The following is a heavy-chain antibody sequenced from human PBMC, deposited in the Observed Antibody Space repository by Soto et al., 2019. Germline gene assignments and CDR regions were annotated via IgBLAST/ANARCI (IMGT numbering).Heavy chain of an antibody. J-gene: IGHJ6*03. CDR3: ARGVRNVVVVAATPPLTYYYMDV. CDR2: INHSGST. CDR1: GGSFSGYY. V-gene: IGHV4-34*01. D-gene: IGHD2-15*01. Sequence: SETLSLTCAVYGGSFSGYYWSWIRQPPGKGLEWIGEINHSGSTNYNPSLKSRVTISVDTSKNQFSLKLSSVTAADTAVYYCARGVRNVVVVAATPPLTYYYMDVWGKGTTVTVSS.